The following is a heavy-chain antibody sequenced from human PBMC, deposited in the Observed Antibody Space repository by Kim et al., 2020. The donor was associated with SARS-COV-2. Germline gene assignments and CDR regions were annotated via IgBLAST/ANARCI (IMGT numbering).Heavy chain of an antibody. J-gene: IGHJ4*02. CDR2: ISSDGSTT. Sequence: GGSLRLSCAASGFTFSFHTMHWVRQVPGKGLESVSAISSDGSTTYYAGSVRGRFTISRDNSRNTLYLQMGSLGAEDMAVYYCAREDMTGTADYWGQGTLVTVSS. V-gene: IGHV3-64*02. D-gene: IGHD3-9*01. CDR1: GFTFSFHT. CDR3: AREDMTGTADY.